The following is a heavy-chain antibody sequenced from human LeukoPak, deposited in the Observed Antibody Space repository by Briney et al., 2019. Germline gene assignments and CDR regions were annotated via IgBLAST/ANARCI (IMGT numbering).Heavy chain of an antibody. Sequence: GRSLRLSCAASGFIFDDYAMHWVRQAPGKGLEWVSGISWNRGSIDYADSVKGRFTISRDNAKNSLYLQMNSLRAEDTAVYYCARELGYCSSTSCLGRSPFDYWGQGTLVTVSS. CDR2: ISWNRGSI. V-gene: IGHV3-9*01. J-gene: IGHJ4*02. D-gene: IGHD2-2*01. CDR1: GFIFDDYA. CDR3: ARELGYCSSTSCLGRSPFDY.